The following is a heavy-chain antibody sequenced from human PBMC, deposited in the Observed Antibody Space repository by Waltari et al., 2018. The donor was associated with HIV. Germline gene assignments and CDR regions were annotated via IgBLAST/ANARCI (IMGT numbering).Heavy chain of an antibody. J-gene: IGHJ4*02. V-gene: IGHV4-39*01. D-gene: IGHD3-22*01. CDR1: GGSISSSSYY. CDR2: IYSSGAN. Sequence: GGSISSSSYYWGWIRQPPGKGLEWIGSIYSSGANYYNPPRKRRVTITVDTSKNQFALKLSSVTAADTAVYYCAGLIRYDSSGYYYFDYWGQGTLVTVSS. CDR3: AGLIRYDSSGYYYFDY.